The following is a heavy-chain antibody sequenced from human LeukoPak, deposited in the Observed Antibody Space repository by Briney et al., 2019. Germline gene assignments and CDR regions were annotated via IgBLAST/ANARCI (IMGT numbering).Heavy chain of an antibody. CDR1: GVTFSSYG. D-gene: IGHD3-10*01. CDR2: ISYDGSNK. V-gene: IGHV3-30*03. J-gene: IGHJ4*02. Sequence: GRSLRLSCAASGVTFSSYGMHWVRQAPGKGLEWVAVISYDGSNKYYADSVKGRFTISRDNSKNTLYLQMNSLRAEDTAVYYCARDIWFGELFPLDYWGQGTLVTVSS. CDR3: ARDIWFGELFPLDY.